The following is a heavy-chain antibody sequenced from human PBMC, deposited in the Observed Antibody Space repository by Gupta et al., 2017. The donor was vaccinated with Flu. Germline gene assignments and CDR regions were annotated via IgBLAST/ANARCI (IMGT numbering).Heavy chain of an antibody. CDR2: IWYDGSNK. J-gene: IGHJ4*02. CDR1: GFTFSRYG. CDR3: ARDSSYDSSGYYYGFHHTYYFDY. Sequence: QVQLVESGGGVVQPGRSLRLSCAASGFTFSRYGMHWVRQAPGKGLEWVAFIWYDGSNKYYADSVKGRFTISRDNSKNTLYLQMNSLRAEDTAVYYCARDSSYDSSGYYYGFHHTYYFDYWGQGTLVTVSS. V-gene: IGHV3-33*01. D-gene: IGHD3-22*01.